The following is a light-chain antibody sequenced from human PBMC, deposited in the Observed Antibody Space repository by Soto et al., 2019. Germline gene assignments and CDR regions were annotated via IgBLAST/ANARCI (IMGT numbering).Light chain of an antibody. CDR2: RAS. J-gene: IGKJ1*01. CDR1: QNINIW. V-gene: IGKV1-5*03. Sequence: DIQMTQSPSTLSASVGDRVTITCRASQNINIWLAWYQQKPGKAPKLLIYRASSLESGVPSRFSGSGSGTEFTLTISSLHPDDFATYYCQQYNSYPWTFGQGTKVDIK. CDR3: QQYNSYPWT.